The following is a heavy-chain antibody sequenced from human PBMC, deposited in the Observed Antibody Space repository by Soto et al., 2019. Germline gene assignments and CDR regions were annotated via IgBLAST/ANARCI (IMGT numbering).Heavy chain of an antibody. Sequence: EVQLVESGGGLVQPGGSLRLSCAASEFTFSNYWMYWVRQAPGKGLVWVSRINSDGSTTSYADSVKGRFTISRDNAKNTLYLQMNSRRVEDTAVYYCERAPSSGWYYFAYWGRGTLVTVSS. CDR2: INSDGSTT. CDR1: EFTFSNYW. V-gene: IGHV3-74*01. CDR3: ERAPSSGWYYFAY. D-gene: IGHD6-19*01. J-gene: IGHJ4*02.